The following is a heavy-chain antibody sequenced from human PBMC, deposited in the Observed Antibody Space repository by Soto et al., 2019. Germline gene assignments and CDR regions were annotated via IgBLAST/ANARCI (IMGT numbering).Heavy chain of an antibody. CDR1: GYTFSSYD. J-gene: IGHJ4*02. CDR3: GRVDYSSGRY. CDR2: ISDTGGGT. D-gene: IGHD6-25*01. Sequence: PGGSLRLSCAASGYTFSSYDMTSVRQDLPEELQWVSSISDTGGGTYYTASVKSRVTVSRGNSKNKLYLQMSSLRAEDTAVYYSGRVDYSSGRYWGQGTLVTVSS. V-gene: IGHV3-23*01.